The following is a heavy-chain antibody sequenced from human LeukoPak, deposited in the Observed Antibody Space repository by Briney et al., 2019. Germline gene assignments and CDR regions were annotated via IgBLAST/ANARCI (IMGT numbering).Heavy chain of an antibody. CDR1: GFTFSSYE. D-gene: IGHD3-10*01. J-gene: IGHJ4*02. CDR2: ISSSGSTI. Sequence: GGSLRLSCAASGFTFSSYEMNWVRQAPGKGLEWVSYISSSGSTIYYTDSVKGRFTISRDNAKNSLYLQMNSLRAEDTAVYYCASAGSGSSAFDYWGQRTLVTLSS. CDR3: ASAGSGSSAFDY. V-gene: IGHV3-48*03.